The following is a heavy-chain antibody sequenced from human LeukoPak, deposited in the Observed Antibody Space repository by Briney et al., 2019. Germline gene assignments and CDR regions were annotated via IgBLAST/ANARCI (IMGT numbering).Heavy chain of an antibody. D-gene: IGHD2-8*02. Sequence: GASVKVSCKASGGTFSSYAISWVRQAPGQGLEWMGRIIPILGIANYAQKFQGRVTITADKSTSTAYMELSSLRSEDTAVYYCARLGFGGVIDYWGQGTLVTVPS. CDR3: ARLGFGGVIDY. CDR2: IIPILGIA. CDR1: GGTFSSYA. V-gene: IGHV1-69*04. J-gene: IGHJ4*02.